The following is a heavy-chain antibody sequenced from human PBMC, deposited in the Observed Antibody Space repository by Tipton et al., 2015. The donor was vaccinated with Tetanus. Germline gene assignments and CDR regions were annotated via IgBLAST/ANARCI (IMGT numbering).Heavy chain of an antibody. V-gene: IGHV5-51*01. Sequence: QLVQSGAVVKKPGESLKISCKGSGYRFTSQWIGWVRQKPGKGLEWMGIIYPGDSDTRYSPSFEGQVTISADKSNSPTYLQWSSLKASDTAMYYCARRDSNYDTYYFHYWGQGTLVTVSS. D-gene: IGHD4-11*01. CDR1: GYRFTSQW. CDR2: IYPGDSDT. J-gene: IGHJ4*02. CDR3: ARRDSNYDTYYFHY.